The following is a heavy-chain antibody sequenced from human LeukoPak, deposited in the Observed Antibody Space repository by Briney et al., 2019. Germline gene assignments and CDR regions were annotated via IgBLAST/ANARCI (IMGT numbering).Heavy chain of an antibody. D-gene: IGHD3-22*01. J-gene: IGHJ4*02. CDR2: ISGSGGST. CDR1: GFTFSSYA. Sequence: AGGSLRLSCAASGFTFSSYAMSWVRQAPGKGLEWVSAISGSGGSTYYADSVKGRFTISRDNSKNTLYLQMNSLRAEDTAVYYCAKDLSYYDSSGYLDYWGQGTLVTVSS. CDR3: AKDLSYYDSSGYLDY. V-gene: IGHV3-23*01.